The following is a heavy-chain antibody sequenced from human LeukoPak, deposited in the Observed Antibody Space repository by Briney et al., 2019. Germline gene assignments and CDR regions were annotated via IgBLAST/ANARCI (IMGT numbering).Heavy chain of an antibody. J-gene: IGHJ5*02. Sequence: PSETLSLTCGVSGVSFRGYYWSWVRQPPGKGLEWIGEINHSGSTNYNPSLKSRVTISVDTSKKQFSLRVSSVTAADTAVYYCARDRAAAGTGWFDPWGQGTLVTVSS. V-gene: IGHV4-34*01. CDR2: INHSGST. D-gene: IGHD6-13*01. CDR3: ARDRAAAGTGWFDP. CDR1: GVSFRGYY.